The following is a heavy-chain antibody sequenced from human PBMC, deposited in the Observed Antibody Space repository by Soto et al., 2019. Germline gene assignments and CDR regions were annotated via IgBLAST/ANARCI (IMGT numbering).Heavy chain of an antibody. CDR3: ARGWTTGTTVWLDP. CDR1: GGSISSSSYY. CDR2: IYYSGST. D-gene: IGHD4-4*01. V-gene: IGHV4-39*07. Sequence: SETLSLTCTVSGGSISSSSYYWGWIRQPPRKGLEWIGSIYYSGSTYYNPSLKSRVTISVDTSKNQFSLKLSSVTAADTALYYCARGWTTGTTVWLDPWGQGTLVTVS. J-gene: IGHJ5*02.